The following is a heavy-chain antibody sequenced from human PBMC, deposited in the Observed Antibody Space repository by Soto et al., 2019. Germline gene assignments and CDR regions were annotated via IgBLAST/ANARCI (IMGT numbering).Heavy chain of an antibody. D-gene: IGHD2-2*01. V-gene: IGHV1-46*01. J-gene: IGHJ6*02. CDR3: ARAAAAAIGRRMDV. CDR1: GYTFTSYY. CDR2: INPNGVYT. Sequence: VASVKVSCKASGYTFTSYYMHWVRQAPGQGLEWMGVINPNGVYTNSAQKFQGRVTMTSDTSTTTVYMELSSLRSEDTAVYYCARAAAAAIGRRMDVWGQGTTVTVSS.